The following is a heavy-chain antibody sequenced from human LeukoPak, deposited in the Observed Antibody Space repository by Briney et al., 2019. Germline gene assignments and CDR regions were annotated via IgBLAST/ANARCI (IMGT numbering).Heavy chain of an antibody. V-gene: IGHV3-23*01. J-gene: IGHJ4*02. Sequence: GGSLILSCAASGFTFSSIAMTWVRQAPGKGLEWVSTIRSNGETTYNADSVKGRFTISRDNSKKTLYLQLNSLRVEDTAIYYCAKGQELDDGVFDSWGQGTLVTVSS. CDR3: AKGQELDDGVFDS. CDR2: IRSNGETT. CDR1: GFTFSSIA. D-gene: IGHD1-1*01.